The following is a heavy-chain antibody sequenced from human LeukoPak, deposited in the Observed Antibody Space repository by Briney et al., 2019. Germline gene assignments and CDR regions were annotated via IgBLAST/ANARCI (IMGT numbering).Heavy chain of an antibody. V-gene: IGHV1-2*02. CDR1: GYTFTGYY. Sequence: EASVKVSCKASGYTFTGYYIHWVRQAPGQGLEWMGRINPNSGDTLYAQKFQGKITMTRDTSIGTAYMELSRLISDDTAIYYCAMTPCSGDICFFDFWGQGTLVTVSS. CDR3: AMTPCSGDICFFDF. CDR2: INPNSGDT. D-gene: IGHD2-15*01. J-gene: IGHJ4*02.